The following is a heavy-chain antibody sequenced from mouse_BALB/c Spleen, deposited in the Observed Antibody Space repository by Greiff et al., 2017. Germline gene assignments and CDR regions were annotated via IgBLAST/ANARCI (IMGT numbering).Heavy chain of an antibody. CDR1: GSAFSSYW. CDR2: IYPGDGDT. J-gene: IGHJ4*01. Sequence: SGAELVRPGSSVTISCKASGSAFSSYWMNWVKQRPGQGLEWIGQIYPGDGDTNYNGKFKGKATLTADKSSSTAYMQLRSLTSEDSAVYFCARGDYYGSSYAMDYWGQGTSVTVSS. V-gene: IGHV1-80*01. D-gene: IGHD1-1*01. CDR3: ARGDYYGSSYAMDY.